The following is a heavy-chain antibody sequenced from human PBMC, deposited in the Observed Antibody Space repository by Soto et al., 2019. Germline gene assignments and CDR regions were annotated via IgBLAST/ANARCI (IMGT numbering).Heavy chain of an antibody. CDR2: ISAYNGNT. J-gene: IGHJ6*02. CDR3: ARDQGIAARIVGYYYGMDV. CDR1: GYTFTSYG. Sequence: GASVKVSCKASGYTFTSYGISWVRQAPGQGLKWMGWISAYNGNTNYAQKHQGRAPMTTDTSTSTAYTELRSLRSDGTAVYYCARDQGIAARIVGYYYGMDVWGQGTMVTVSS. V-gene: IGHV1-18*01. D-gene: IGHD6-6*01.